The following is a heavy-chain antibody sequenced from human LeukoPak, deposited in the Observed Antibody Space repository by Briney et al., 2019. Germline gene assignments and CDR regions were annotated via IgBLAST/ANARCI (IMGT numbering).Heavy chain of an antibody. J-gene: IGHJ4*02. CDR2: ISYDGHDK. V-gene: IGHV3-30-3*01. CDR1: GFSFNDYA. Sequence: PGGSLRLSCTASGFSFNDYAMYWVRQTPGKGLEWVALISYDGHDKSNADSVRGRFTISRDNSKNTLYLQMDSLRSEDTAVYYCARDFFPIVDSTWYEIGYWGQGTLVTVSS. CDR3: ARDFFPIVDSTWYEIGY. D-gene: IGHD2-21*01.